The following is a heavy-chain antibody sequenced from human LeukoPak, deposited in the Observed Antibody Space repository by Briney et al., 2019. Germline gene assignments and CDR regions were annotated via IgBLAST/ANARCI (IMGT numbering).Heavy chain of an antibody. CDR1: GYTFSNYG. CDR2: INPNSGDT. CDR3: ARAQYYYPHHDYVY. J-gene: IGHJ4*02. Sequence: ASMTVSCKSSGYTFSNYGINWVRQAPGQGLEWMGWINPNSGDTTYAQKFQGRVTLTSYTSTSTTYMELSRLRFDDTAVYYCARAQYYYPHHDYVYWGQGSLVTVSS. D-gene: IGHD3-10*01. V-gene: IGHV1-2*02.